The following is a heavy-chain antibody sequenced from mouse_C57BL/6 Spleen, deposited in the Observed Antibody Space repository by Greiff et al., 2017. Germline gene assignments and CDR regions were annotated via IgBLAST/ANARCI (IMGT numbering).Heavy chain of an antibody. CDR1: GFTFSSYG. CDR2: ISSGGSYT. CDR3: ARHGGDGRDYFDY. D-gene: IGHD3-3*01. J-gene: IGHJ2*01. V-gene: IGHV5-6*02. Sequence: DVKLVESGGDLVKPGGSLKLSCAASGFTFSSYGMSWVRQTPDKRLEWVATISSGGSYTYYPDSVKGRFTISRDNAKNTLYLQMNSLKSEDTAMYYGARHGGDGRDYFDYWGQGTTLTVSS.